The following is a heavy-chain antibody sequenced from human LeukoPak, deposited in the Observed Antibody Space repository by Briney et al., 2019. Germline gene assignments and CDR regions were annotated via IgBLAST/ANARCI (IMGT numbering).Heavy chain of an antibody. Sequence: SVKVSCKASGDTFSSYAISWVRQAPGQGLEWMGRIIPIFGIAHFARKFQGRVTITADKSTSTAYMELSSLTSEDTAVYYCARARDSSGYYSYFNYWGQGTLVTVSS. CDR3: ARARDSSGYYSYFNY. CDR2: IIPIFGIA. CDR1: GDTFSSYA. D-gene: IGHD3-22*01. J-gene: IGHJ4*02. V-gene: IGHV1-69*04.